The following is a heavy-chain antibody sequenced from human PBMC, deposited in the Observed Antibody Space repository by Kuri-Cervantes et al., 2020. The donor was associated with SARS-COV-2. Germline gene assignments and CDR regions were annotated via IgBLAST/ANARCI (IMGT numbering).Heavy chain of an antibody. J-gene: IGHJ4*02. D-gene: IGHD1-26*01. V-gene: IGHV4-34*01. Sequence: SFAVYGGSFSGYYWSWIRQPPGKGLEWIGEINHSGSTNYNPSLKSRVTISVDTSKNQFSLKLSSVTAADTAVYYCARAHSGSYFGNDYWGQGTLVTVSS. CDR1: GGSFSGYY. CDR2: INHSGST. CDR3: ARAHSGSYFGNDY.